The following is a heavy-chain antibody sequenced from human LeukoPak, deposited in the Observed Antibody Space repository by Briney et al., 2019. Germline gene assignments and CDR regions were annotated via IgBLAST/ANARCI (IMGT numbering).Heavy chain of an antibody. CDR3: ARDRGYSSGWYFDY. CDR2: IIPIFGTA. J-gene: IGHJ4*02. CDR1: GGTFSNYA. V-gene: IGHV1-69*05. Sequence: AASVKVSCKASGGTFSNYAISWVRQAPGQGLEWMGGIIPIFGTANYAQKFQGRVTITTDESTSTAYMELSSLRSEDTAVYYCARDRGYSSGWYFDYWGQGTLVTVSS. D-gene: IGHD6-19*01.